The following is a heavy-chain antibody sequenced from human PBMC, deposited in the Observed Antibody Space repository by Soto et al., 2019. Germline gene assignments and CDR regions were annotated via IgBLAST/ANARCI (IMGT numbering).Heavy chain of an antibody. D-gene: IGHD3-22*01. V-gene: IGHV1-46*01. CDR3: AGAMIVDRIDY. Sequence: ASVKVSCKASGYTLTSYYMHWVRQAPGQGLEWMGIINPSGGSTSYAQKFQGRVTMTRDTSTSTVYMELSSLRSEDTAVYYCAGAMIVDRIDYWGQGTLVTVSS. J-gene: IGHJ4*02. CDR2: INPSGGST. CDR1: GYTLTSYY.